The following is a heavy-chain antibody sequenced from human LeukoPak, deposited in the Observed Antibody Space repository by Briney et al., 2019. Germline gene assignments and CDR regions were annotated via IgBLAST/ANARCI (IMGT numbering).Heavy chain of an antibody. CDR1: GGSISSDDYT. Sequence: SQTLSPTCTVSGGSISSDDYTWNWIRHLPGKGLEWIGYIHYRGNTYYNPSLKSRVTMSLAMSKNLFSLNLSSVIAADTAVYYCARSEVAIFGVAPNWFDPWGQGTLVIVSS. V-gene: IGHV4-31*03. D-gene: IGHD3-3*02. J-gene: IGHJ5*02. CDR3: ARSEVAIFGVAPNWFDP. CDR2: IHYRGNT.